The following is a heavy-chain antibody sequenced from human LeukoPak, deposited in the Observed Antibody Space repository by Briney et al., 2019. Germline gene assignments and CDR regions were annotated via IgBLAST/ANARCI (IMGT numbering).Heavy chain of an antibody. CDR2: IKQDGSET. D-gene: IGHD3-3*01. CDR1: GFTFSSYA. J-gene: IGHJ4*02. CDR3: ARALRDFWSGYYSSTPYYFDS. V-gene: IGHV3-7*01. Sequence: GRSLRLSCAASGFTFSSYAMHWVRKPPGKGLEWVANIKQDGSETYYVDSVKGRFTISRDNAKNSLYLQMNSLSAEDTAVYYCARALRDFWSGYYSSTPYYFDSWGQGTLVTVSS.